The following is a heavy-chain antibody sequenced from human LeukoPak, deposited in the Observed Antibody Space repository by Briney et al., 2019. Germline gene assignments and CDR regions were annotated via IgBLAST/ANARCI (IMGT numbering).Heavy chain of an antibody. CDR3: ARGYRPPSSGFDY. CDR1: GDSMRNYY. Sequence: PSETLPLTCTVFGDSMRNYYWSWIRQSPGKGLEWIGHISYSGITNYNPSLKSRVTISIDTSRNQFSLNLYSVTASDTALYYCARGYRPPSSGFDYWGQGTPVTAPS. D-gene: IGHD3-22*01. V-gene: IGHV4-59*08. J-gene: IGHJ4*02. CDR2: ISYSGIT.